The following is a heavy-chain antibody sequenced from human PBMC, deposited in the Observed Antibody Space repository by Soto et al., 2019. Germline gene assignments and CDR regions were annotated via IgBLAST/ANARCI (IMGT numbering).Heavy chain of an antibody. J-gene: IGHJ4*02. V-gene: IGHV3-48*01. CDR2: ISSGGRTI. Sequence: EVQLVESGGGLVQPGGSLRLSCATSGFTFSHYHMNWVRQAPGRGLEWISYISSGGRTIYYADSVGGRFTISRDDAKDSVYLQLNSLRAEATAIYYCARAPYYYASGNSYPVLDNWGQGTLVTVSS. CDR1: GFTFSHYH. CDR3: ARAPYYYASGNSYPVLDN. D-gene: IGHD3-10*01.